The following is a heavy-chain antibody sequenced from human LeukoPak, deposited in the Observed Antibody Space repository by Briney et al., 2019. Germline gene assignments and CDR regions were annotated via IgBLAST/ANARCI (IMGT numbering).Heavy chain of an antibody. CDR2: IYHSGST. Sequence: PSETLSLTCTVSGGSISSSSYYWGWIRQPPGKGLEWIGRIYHSGSTYYNPSLKSRVTISVDTSKNQFSLKLSSVTAADTAVYYCARDRVEVVVTATGIYYYYYGMDVWGQGTTVTVSS. J-gene: IGHJ6*02. D-gene: IGHD2-21*02. CDR3: ARDRVEVVVTATGIYYYYYGMDV. V-gene: IGHV4-39*07. CDR1: GGSISSSSYY.